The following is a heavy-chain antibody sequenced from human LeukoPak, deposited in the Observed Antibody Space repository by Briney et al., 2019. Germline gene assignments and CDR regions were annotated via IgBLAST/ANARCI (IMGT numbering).Heavy chain of an antibody. D-gene: IGHD3-10*01. CDR1: GYSFTSYG. Sequence: GESLKISCKGSGYSFTSYGISWVRQAPGQGLEWMGWISAYNGNTNYAQKLQGRVTMTTDTSTSTAYMELRSLRSDDTAVYYCARDSARGGASSGDFDSWGQGTLVTVSS. V-gene: IGHV1-18*01. CDR2: ISAYNGNT. J-gene: IGHJ4*02. CDR3: ARDSARGGASSGDFDS.